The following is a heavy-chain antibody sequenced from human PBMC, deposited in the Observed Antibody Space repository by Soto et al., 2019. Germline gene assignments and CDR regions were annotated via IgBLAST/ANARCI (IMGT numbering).Heavy chain of an antibody. V-gene: IGHV4-4*02. CDR1: GGSISSSNW. Sequence: SETLSLTCAVSGGSISSSNWWSWVRQPPGKGLEWIGEIYHSGSTNYNPSLKSRVTISVDKSKNQFSLKLSSVTAADTAVYYCVSQGRDYYYYGMDVWGQGTTVTVSS. CDR2: IYHSGST. J-gene: IGHJ6*02. CDR3: VSQGRDYYYYGMDV.